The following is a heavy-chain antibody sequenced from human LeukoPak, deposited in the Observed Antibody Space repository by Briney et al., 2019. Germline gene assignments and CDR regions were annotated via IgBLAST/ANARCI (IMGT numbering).Heavy chain of an antibody. J-gene: IGHJ3*02. Sequence: GGSLRLSCAASGFIFGDHHMHWVRQTPGKGLEWVSSISGSGGSTYYADSVKGRFTISRDNAKNSLYLQMNSLRAEDTAVYYCARKDSSGYMAFDIWGQGTMVTVSS. CDR2: ISGSGGST. CDR3: ARKDSSGYMAFDI. D-gene: IGHD3-22*01. CDR1: GFIFGDHH. V-gene: IGHV3-21*01.